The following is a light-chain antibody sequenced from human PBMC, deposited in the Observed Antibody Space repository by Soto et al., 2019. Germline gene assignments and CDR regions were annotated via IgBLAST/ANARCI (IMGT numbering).Light chain of an antibody. V-gene: IGLV2-14*03. CDR3: SSYTSSSTLVL. CDR1: SSDIGVSTY. J-gene: IGLJ2*01. CDR2: DVR. Sequence: QSALTQPASVSGSPGQSITISCTGTSSDIGVSTYVSWYQHHPGRAPKLIVHDVRTRPSGVSNRFSGSKSGNTASLTISGLQAEDEADYYCSSYTSSSTLVLFGGGTKLTVL.